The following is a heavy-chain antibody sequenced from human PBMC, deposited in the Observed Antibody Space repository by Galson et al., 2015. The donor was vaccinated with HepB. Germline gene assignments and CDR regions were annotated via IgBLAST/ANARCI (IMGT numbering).Heavy chain of an antibody. CDR2: ISGSGGST. D-gene: IGHD3-10*01. CDR3: AKVGITTPQYRTLYYFDY. Sequence: SLRLSCAASGFTFSSYAMSWVRQAPGKGLEWVSAISGSGGSTYYADSVKGRFTISRDNSKNTLYLQMNSLRAEDTAVYYCAKVGITTPQYRTLYYFDYWGQGTLVTVSS. V-gene: IGHV3-23*01. CDR1: GFTFSSYA. J-gene: IGHJ4*02.